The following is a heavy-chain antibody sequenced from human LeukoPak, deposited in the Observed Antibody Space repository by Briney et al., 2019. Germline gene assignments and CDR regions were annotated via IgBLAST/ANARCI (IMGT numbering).Heavy chain of an antibody. J-gene: IGHJ4*02. V-gene: IGHV3-23*01. Sequence: GGSLRLSCAASGFTFSNYALNWVRQAPGKGLEWVSGISNSGGTTYYADSVKGRFTISRDNSKNTLYLQMNSLRAEDTAVYYCAKHPSITMIVVVKWGQGTLVTVSS. D-gene: IGHD3-22*01. CDR2: ISNSGGTT. CDR3: AKHPSITMIVVVK. CDR1: GFTFSNYA.